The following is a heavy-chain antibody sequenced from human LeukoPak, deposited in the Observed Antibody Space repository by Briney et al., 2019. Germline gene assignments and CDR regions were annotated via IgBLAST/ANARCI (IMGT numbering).Heavy chain of an antibody. D-gene: IGHD5-12*01. CDR3: ARGYSGYDFLGGYYFDY. J-gene: IGHJ4*02. V-gene: IGHV4-39*07. CDR1: GGSISSSSYY. Sequence: PSETLSLTCTVSGGSISSSSYYWGWIRQPPGKGLEWIGSIYYSGSTYYNPSLKSRVTISVDTSKNQFSLKLSSVTAADTAVYYCARGYSGYDFLGGYYFDYWGQGTLVTVSS. CDR2: IYYSGST.